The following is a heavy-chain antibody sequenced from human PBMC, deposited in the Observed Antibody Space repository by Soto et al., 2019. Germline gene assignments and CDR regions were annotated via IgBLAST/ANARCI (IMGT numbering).Heavy chain of an antibody. Sequence: GGSLRLSCAASGFTFSSYAMSWVRQAPGKGLEWVSAISGSVGSTYYADSVKGRFTISRDNSKNTLYLQMNSLRAEDTAVYYCAQDLRATWIYQIFYYWGQGTMVTVSS. J-gene: IGHJ4*02. D-gene: IGHD5-12*01. CDR3: AQDLRATWIYQIFYY. CDR2: ISGSVGST. V-gene: IGHV3-23*01. CDR1: GFTFSSYA.